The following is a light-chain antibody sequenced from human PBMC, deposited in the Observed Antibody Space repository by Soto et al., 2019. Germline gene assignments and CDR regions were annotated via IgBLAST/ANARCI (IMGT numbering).Light chain of an antibody. CDR1: QYISSK. V-gene: IGKV3-15*01. CDR2: GAS. CDR3: QKYNSWPLT. Sequence: EIVMTQSPATLSMSPGERATLSCRASQYISSKVAWYQQIPGQAPRLLIYGASTRATGVPATFSGSGSGTEFTLSISILQSEVYYCQKYNSWPLTFGGGTKV. J-gene: IGKJ4*01.